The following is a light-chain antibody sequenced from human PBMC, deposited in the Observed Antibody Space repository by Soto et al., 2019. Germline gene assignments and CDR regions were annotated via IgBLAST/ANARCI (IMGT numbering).Light chain of an antibody. Sequence: ESVLTQSPGTLSLSPGERATLSCRASQSVSSNYLAWYQQKPGQAPRLLMYGASTRATGIPDRFSGSGSGTDFTLTISRLEPDDSAVYYCQQYGSSPTWTFGQGTKVEIK. J-gene: IGKJ1*01. CDR3: QQYGSSPTWT. CDR1: QSVSSNY. CDR2: GAS. V-gene: IGKV3-20*01.